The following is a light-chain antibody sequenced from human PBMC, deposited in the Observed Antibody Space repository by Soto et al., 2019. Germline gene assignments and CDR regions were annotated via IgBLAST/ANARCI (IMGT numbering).Light chain of an antibody. J-gene: IGKJ1*01. CDR1: KSVTNDY. V-gene: IGKV3-20*01. CDR2: GAT. Sequence: EIVLTQSPGTLSVSPGEGATLSCRASKSVTNDYLAWYQQRPGQAPRLLIYGATRRASGFPDRFTGSGSGTDFTLTINRLEPEDSALYYCHQYIGAPWAFGQGTRVEIK. CDR3: HQYIGAPWA.